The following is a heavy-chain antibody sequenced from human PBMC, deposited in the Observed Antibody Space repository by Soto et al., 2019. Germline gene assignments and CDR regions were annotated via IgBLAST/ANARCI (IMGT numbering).Heavy chain of an antibody. CDR2: VYYSGST. CDR1: GAAINSYY. CDR3: ARGATTVTVDFDY. Sequence: SETLSLTCSVSGAAINSYYWSWTRQSPGRGLEWIGYVYYSGSTYYNPSLKSRVTISVDTSKNQFSLKLSSVTAADTAVYYCARGATTVTVDFDYWGQGTLVTVSS. V-gene: IGHV4-59*01. J-gene: IGHJ4*02. D-gene: IGHD4-4*01.